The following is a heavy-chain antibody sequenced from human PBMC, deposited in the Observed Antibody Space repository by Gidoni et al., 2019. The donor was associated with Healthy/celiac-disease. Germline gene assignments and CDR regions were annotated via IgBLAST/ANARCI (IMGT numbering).Heavy chain of an antibody. CDR1: GGSFSGYY. D-gene: IGHD2-2*01. CDR2: INHSGST. CDR3: ARGRGYCSSTSCYGALDY. Sequence: QVQLQQWGAGLLKPSETLSLTCAVYGGSFSGYYWSWIRQPPGKGLEWIGEINHSGSTNYNPSLKSRVTISVDTSKNQFSLKLSSVTAADTAVYYCARGRGYCSSTSCYGALDYWGQGTLVTVSS. J-gene: IGHJ4*02. V-gene: IGHV4-34*01.